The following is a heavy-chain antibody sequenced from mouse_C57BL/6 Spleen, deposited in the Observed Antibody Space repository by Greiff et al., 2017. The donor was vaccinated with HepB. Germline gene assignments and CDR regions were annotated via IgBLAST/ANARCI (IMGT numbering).Heavy chain of an antibody. CDR1: GFNIKDDY. CDR2: IDPENGDT. CDR3: TPYYYGSSCDY. J-gene: IGHJ2*01. D-gene: IGHD1-1*01. Sequence: VQLKQSGAELVRPGASVKLSCTASGFNIKDDYMHWVKQRPEQGLEWIGWIDPENGDTEYASKFQGKATITADTSSNTAYLQLSSLTSEDTAVYYCTPYYYGSSCDYWGQGTTLTVSS. V-gene: IGHV14-4*01.